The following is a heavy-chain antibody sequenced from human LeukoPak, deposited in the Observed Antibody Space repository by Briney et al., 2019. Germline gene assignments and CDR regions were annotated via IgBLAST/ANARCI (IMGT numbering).Heavy chain of an antibody. Sequence: PGGSLRLSCAASGFNFDKYNMNWVRQAPGKGLEWISYISLSGSPIYYADSVKGRFTISRDNAKNSLYLQMNSLRTEDTAVYYCARWRPILTGYYPWGQGTLVTVSS. CDR1: GFNFDKYN. D-gene: IGHD3-9*01. J-gene: IGHJ5*02. V-gene: IGHV3-48*04. CDR3: ARWRPILTGYYP. CDR2: ISLSGSPI.